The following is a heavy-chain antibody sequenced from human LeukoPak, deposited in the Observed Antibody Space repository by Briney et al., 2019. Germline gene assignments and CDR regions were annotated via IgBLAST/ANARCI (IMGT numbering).Heavy chain of an antibody. V-gene: IGHV1-69*13. CDR1: GGTFSSYA. CDR3: AREYSSSAAFDY. D-gene: IGHD6-6*01. Sequence: SVKVSCKASGGTFSSYAISWVRQAPGQGLEWMGGIIPIFGTANYAQKFQGRVTITADESTCTAYMELSSLRSEDTAVYYCAREYSSSAAFDYWGQGTLVTVSS. CDR2: IIPIFGTA. J-gene: IGHJ4*02.